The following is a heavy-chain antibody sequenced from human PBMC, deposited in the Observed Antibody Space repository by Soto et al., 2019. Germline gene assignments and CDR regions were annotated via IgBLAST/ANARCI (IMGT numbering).Heavy chain of an antibody. D-gene: IGHD1-26*01. CDR2: ISYDGSNK. CDR3: ARDLSVGGSHWAYYYYGMDV. J-gene: IGHJ6*02. CDR1: GFTFSSYA. V-gene: IGHV3-30-3*01. Sequence: PGGSLRLSCAASGFTFSSYAMHWVRQAPGKGLEWVAVISYDGSNKYYADSVKGRFTISRDNSKNTLYLQMNSLRAEDTAVYYCARDLSVGGSHWAYYYYGMDVWGQGTXVTVSS.